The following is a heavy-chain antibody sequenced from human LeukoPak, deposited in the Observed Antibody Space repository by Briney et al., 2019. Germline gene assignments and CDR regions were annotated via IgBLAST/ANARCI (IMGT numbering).Heavy chain of an antibody. V-gene: IGHV3-74*01. CDR1: GFTFSSYW. CDR2: IDGDGRIT. CDR3: ARDSPRTGP. D-gene: IGHD1-1*01. J-gene: IGHJ5*02. Sequence: PGTSLRLSCAASGFTFSSYWMHWVRQVPGQGPVWVSHIDGDGRITNYGDSVKGRFTISRDNAKNILYLQMNSLRAEDTAVYYCARDSPRTGPWGQGILVTVSS.